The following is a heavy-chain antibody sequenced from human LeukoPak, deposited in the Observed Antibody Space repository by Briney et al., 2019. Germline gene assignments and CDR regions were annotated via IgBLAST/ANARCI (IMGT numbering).Heavy chain of an antibody. CDR3: VSFYETY. CDR2: INNAGSGT. CDR1: GFTFTSYW. V-gene: IGHV3-74*01. D-gene: IGHD2/OR15-2a*01. J-gene: IGHJ4*02. Sequence: TGGSLRLSCAASGFTFTSYWMHWVRQAPGKGLVWVSRINNAGSGTTYADSVKGRFTISKDNAKNTVYLQMNNLRAEDTAVYYCVSFYETYWGRGTLVTVSS.